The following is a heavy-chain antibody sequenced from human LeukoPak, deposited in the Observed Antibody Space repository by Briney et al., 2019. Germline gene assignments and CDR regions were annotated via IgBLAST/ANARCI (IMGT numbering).Heavy chain of an antibody. J-gene: IGHJ4*02. Sequence: SETLSLTCNVSGGSITDYSWCWIRQPPGKGLEWIGNIYYSGTTNYNPSLKSRVTMSVDMSENHFSLKLSSVTAADTAVYYCARGLSGYFYEWGRGTLVTVSS. CDR2: IYYSGTT. CDR3: ARGLSGYFYE. D-gene: IGHD3-22*01. CDR1: GGSITDYS. V-gene: IGHV4-59*08.